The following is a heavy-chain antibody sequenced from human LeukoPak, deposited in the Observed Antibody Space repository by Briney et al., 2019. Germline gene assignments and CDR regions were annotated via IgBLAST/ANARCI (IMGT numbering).Heavy chain of an antibody. D-gene: IGHD3-10*01. CDR1: GGSISSSSYY. CDR3: VGSYGSGSYLNWFDP. CDR2: IYNSGST. J-gene: IGHJ5*02. Sequence: TLSLTCAVSGGSISSSSYYWSWLRQPAGKGLEWIVRIYNSGSTNYNPSLKSRVTVSVDTSMNQFSLKLSPVTAADTAVYYCVGSYGSGSYLNWFDPWGQGTLVTVSS. V-gene: IGHV4-61*02.